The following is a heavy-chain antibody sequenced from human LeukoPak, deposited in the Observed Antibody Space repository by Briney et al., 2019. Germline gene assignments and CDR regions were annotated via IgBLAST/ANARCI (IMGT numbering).Heavy chain of an antibody. D-gene: IGHD3-22*01. CDR1: GFTFSSYA. V-gene: IGHV3-23*01. CDR3: ASHKNYYDISAFDY. J-gene: IGHJ4*02. CDR2: ISGSGGST. Sequence: GGSLRLSCAASGFTFSSYAMSWVRQAPGKGLEWVSAISGSGGSTYYADSVKGRFTISRDNSKNTLYLQMNSLRAEDTAVYYCASHKNYYDISAFDYWGQGTLVTVSS.